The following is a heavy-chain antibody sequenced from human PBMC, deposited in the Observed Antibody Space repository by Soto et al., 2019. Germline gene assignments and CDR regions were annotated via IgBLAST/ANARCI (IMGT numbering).Heavy chain of an antibody. Sequence: GGSLRLSCAASGFTFDDYAMHWVRQAPGKCLEWVSGISWNSGSIGYADSVKGRFTISRDNAKNSLYLQMNSLRAGDTALYYCAKVPTVPSDWYFDLWGRGTLVTVSS. V-gene: IGHV3-9*01. CDR2: ISWNSGSI. D-gene: IGHD4-17*01. CDR1: GFTFDDYA. J-gene: IGHJ2*01. CDR3: AKVPTVPSDWYFDL.